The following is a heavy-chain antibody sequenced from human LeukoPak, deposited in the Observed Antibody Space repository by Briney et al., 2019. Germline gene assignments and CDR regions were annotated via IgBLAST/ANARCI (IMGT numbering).Heavy chain of an antibody. D-gene: IGHD4-17*01. CDR2: IIPIFGTA. V-gene: IGHV1-69*05. CDR1: GGTSSSYA. J-gene: IGHJ6*03. Sequence: SVKVSCKASGGTSSSYAISWVRQAPGQGLEWMGGIIPIFGTANYAQKFQGRVTITTDESTSTAYMELSSLRSEDTAVYYCARGDYGDYYYYYMDVWGKGTTVTVSS. CDR3: ARGDYGDYYYYYMDV.